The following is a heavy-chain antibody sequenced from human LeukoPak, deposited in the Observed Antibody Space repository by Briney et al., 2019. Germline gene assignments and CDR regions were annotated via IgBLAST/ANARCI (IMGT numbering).Heavy chain of an antibody. D-gene: IGHD3-22*01. CDR3: ARAGVWDSSDTSGYHNGAFDI. CDR2: IKPNSGGT. V-gene: IGHV1-2*06. Sequence: ASVKVSCKASGYTFTDYYMHWVRQAPGQGLEWMGRIKPNSGGTNYGQKFQGRVTMTRDTSISIAYMELSNLRSDDTAVYYCARAGVWDSSDTSGYHNGAFDIWGQGTMVTVSS. J-gene: IGHJ3*02. CDR1: GYTFTDYY.